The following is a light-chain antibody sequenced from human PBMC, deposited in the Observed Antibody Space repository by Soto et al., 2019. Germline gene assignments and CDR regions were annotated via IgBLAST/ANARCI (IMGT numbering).Light chain of an antibody. CDR2: EVN. Sequence: QSALTQPPSASGSPGQSVTISCTGTGSDVGGYNYVSWYQQHPGKAPQLMIYEVNKRPSGVPDRFSGSKSGNTASLTVSGLQAEDEADYDCSSYAGRKYAVFGGGTQLTVL. V-gene: IGLV2-8*01. CDR3: SSYAGRKYAV. CDR1: GSDVGGYNY. J-gene: IGLJ7*01.